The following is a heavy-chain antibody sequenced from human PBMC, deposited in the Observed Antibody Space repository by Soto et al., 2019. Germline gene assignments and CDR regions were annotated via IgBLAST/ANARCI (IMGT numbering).Heavy chain of an antibody. CDR2: IYYSGST. D-gene: IGHD4-17*01. Sequence: KTSETLSLTCTVSGGSISSGGYYWSWIRQHPGKGLEWIGYIYYSGSTYYNPSLKSRVTISVDTSKNQFSLKLSSVTAADTAVYYCARDRRTVTTQRGPYYYGYYGMDVWGQGTTVTVSS. V-gene: IGHV4-31*03. CDR3: ARDRRTVTTQRGPYYYGYYGMDV. CDR1: GGSISSGGYY. J-gene: IGHJ6*02.